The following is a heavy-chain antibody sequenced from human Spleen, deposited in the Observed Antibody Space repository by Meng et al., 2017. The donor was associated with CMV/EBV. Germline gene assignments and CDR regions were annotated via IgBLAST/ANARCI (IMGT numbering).Heavy chain of an antibody. CDR1: GFTLDDYA. CDR3: AKDSYCSSTSCYPTLDY. CDR2: ISWNSGGI. Sequence: SLKISCAASGFTLDDYAIHWVRQAPGKGLEWVSGISWNSGGIGYADSVKGRFTISRDNAKNSLYLQMNSLRAEDTALYYCAKDSYCSSTSCYPTLDYWGQGTLVTVSS. D-gene: IGHD2-2*01. V-gene: IGHV3-9*01. J-gene: IGHJ4*02.